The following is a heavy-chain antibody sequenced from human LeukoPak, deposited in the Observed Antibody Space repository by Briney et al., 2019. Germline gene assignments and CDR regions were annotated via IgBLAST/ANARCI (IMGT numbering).Heavy chain of an antibody. D-gene: IGHD3-3*01. J-gene: IGHJ6*02. CDR1: GGSISSSSYY. V-gene: IGHV4-39*01. CDR3: ARQASGDYDFWSGPDTHYYYYGMDV. Sequence: SQTLSLTCTVSGGSISSSSYYWGWIRQPPGKGLEWIGRIYYSGSTYYNPSLKSRVTISVDTSKNQFSLKLSSVTAADTAVYYCARQASGDYDFWSGPDTHYYYYGMDVWGQGTTVTVSS. CDR2: IYYSGST.